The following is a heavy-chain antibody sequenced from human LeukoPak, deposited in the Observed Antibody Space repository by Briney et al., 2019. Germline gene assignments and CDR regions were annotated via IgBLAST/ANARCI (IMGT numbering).Heavy chain of an antibody. CDR2: IKQDGSEK. CDR1: GFTFSSYA. Sequence: GGSLRLSCAASGFTFSSYAMSWVRQAPGKGLEWVANIKQDGSEKYYVDSVKGRFTISRDNAKNSLYLQMNSLRAEDTAVYYCARVRVKTTQVVPAAIGYYYYYGMDVWGQGTTVTVSS. CDR3: ARVRVKTTQVVPAAIGYYYYYGMDV. V-gene: IGHV3-7*01. D-gene: IGHD2-2*01. J-gene: IGHJ6*02.